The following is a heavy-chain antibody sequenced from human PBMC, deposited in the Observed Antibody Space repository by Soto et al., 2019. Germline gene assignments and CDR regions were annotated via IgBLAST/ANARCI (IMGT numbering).Heavy chain of an antibody. Sequence: ASVKVSCKASGYTFTSYYMHWVRQAPGQGLEWMGIINPSGGSTSYAQKFQGRVTMTRDTSTSTVYMELSSLISEDTALYYCARNEWGSGSYNPLDYWGQGTLVTVSS. CDR2: INPSGGST. CDR3: ARNEWGSGSYNPLDY. D-gene: IGHD3-10*01. J-gene: IGHJ4*02. V-gene: IGHV1-46*01. CDR1: GYTFTSYY.